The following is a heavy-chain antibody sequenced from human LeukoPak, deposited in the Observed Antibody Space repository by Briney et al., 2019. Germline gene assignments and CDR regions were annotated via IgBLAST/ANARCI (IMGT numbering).Heavy chain of an antibody. Sequence: TGGSLRLSCAASGFTFGSYAMSWVRQALGKGLEWVSCISTSGANTSYAESVKGRLTVSRDNPRNTLYKETNSLRDEDTAVYYCAVMHRYYDGSGYWVQWGQGTLVTVSS. CDR3: AVMHRYYDGSGYWVQ. D-gene: IGHD3-22*01. J-gene: IGHJ4*02. CDR2: ISTSGANT. CDR1: GFTFGSYA. V-gene: IGHV3-23*01.